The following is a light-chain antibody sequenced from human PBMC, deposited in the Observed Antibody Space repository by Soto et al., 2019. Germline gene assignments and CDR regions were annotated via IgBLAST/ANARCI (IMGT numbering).Light chain of an antibody. CDR1: QSINSRY. CDR3: QQFGSSPGFT. J-gene: IGKJ3*01. CDR2: GAS. Sequence: EIVLTQSPGTLSLSPGERATLSCRASQSINSRYLAWYQQKPGQAPRLLIYGASSRATGIPDRFSGSGSGTYFSLTISRLEPEDFAVYYCQQFGSSPGFTFGPGTIVYIK. V-gene: IGKV3-20*01.